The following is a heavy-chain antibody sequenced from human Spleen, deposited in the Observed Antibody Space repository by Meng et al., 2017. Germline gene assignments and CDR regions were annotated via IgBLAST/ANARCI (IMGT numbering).Heavy chain of an antibody. CDR3: ARAPSDIVVVVAATQYYYYYGMDV. V-gene: IGHV1-2*06. Sequence: ASVKVSCKASGYTFTGYYMHWVRQAPGQGLEWMGRINPNSGGTNYAQKFQGRVTITADKSTSTTYMELSSLRSEDTAVYYCARAPSDIVVVVAATQYYYYYGMDVWGQGTTVTVSS. CDR2: INPNSGGT. CDR1: GYTFTGYY. J-gene: IGHJ6*02. D-gene: IGHD2-15*01.